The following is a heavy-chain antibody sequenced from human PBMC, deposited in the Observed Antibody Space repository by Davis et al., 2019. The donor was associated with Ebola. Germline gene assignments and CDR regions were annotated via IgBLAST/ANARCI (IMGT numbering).Heavy chain of an antibody. D-gene: IGHD5-24*01. CDR3: ARGPRKMATTNFDY. Sequence: GESLKISCAASGISFSDYYMSWIRQAPGKGLEWVSYISISSGFTNYADSVKGRFTISRDNAKNSLYLQMNSLRAEDTAVYYCARGPRKMATTNFDYWGQGTLVTVSS. CDR1: GISFSDYY. J-gene: IGHJ4*02. V-gene: IGHV3-11*06. CDR2: ISISSGFT.